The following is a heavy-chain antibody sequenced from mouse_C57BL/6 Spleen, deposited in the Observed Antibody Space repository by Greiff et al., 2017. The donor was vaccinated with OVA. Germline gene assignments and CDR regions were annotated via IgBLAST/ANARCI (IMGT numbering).Heavy chain of an antibody. CDR1: GFSLTSYA. CDR3: ASHYYVNYDWYFDV. D-gene: IGHD2-1*01. J-gene: IGHJ1*03. CDR2: IWTGGGT. Sequence: QVQLQQSGPGLVAPSQSLSITCTVSGFSLTSYAISWVRQPPGKGLEWLGVIWTGGGTNYNSALKSRLSISKDNSKSQVFLKMNSLQTDDTARYYCASHYYVNYDWYFDVWGTGTTVTVSS. V-gene: IGHV2-9-1*01.